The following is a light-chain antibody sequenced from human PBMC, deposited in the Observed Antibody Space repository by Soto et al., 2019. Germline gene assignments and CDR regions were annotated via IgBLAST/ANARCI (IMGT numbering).Light chain of an antibody. CDR1: SGHSSYI. CDR2: LEGSGSY. Sequence: QSVLTQSSSASASLGSSVTLTCTLSSGHSSYIIAWHQQQPGKAPRYLMKLEGSGSYNKGSGVPDPFSGSGAGADRSLTISDHQAEDEADYYSETWDSNTPVFGGGTKVTVL. J-gene: IGLJ2*01. V-gene: IGLV4-60*03. CDR3: ETWDSNTPV.